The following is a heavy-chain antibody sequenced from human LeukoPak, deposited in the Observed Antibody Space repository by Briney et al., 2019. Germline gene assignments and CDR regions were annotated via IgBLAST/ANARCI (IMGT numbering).Heavy chain of an antibody. CDR1: EFTFSNYA. D-gene: IGHD3-22*01. V-gene: IGHV3-23*01. CDR3: AKRRYYYDSSVDY. J-gene: IGHJ4*02. CDR2: ISASGSST. Sequence: GGSLRLSCAASEFTFSNYAMSWVRQAPGKGLEWVSGISASGSSTYSADSVKGRFTISRDNSKNTLYLQMNSLRAEDTAVYYCAKRRYYYDSSVDYWGQGTLVTVSS.